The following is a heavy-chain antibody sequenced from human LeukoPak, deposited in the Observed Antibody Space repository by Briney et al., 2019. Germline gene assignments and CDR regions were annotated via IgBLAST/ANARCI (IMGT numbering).Heavy chain of an antibody. CDR3: ARGEWDLLFDY. CDR2: INHSGST. V-gene: IGHV4-34*01. Sequence: SETLSLTCAVYGESLSGYYWSWIRQTPGKGLEWIGEINHSGSTNYNPSLKSRVTISVDTSKNQFSLRLSSVTAADTAVYYCARGEWDLLFDYWGQGTLVTVSS. D-gene: IGHD1-26*01. J-gene: IGHJ4*02. CDR1: GESLSGYY.